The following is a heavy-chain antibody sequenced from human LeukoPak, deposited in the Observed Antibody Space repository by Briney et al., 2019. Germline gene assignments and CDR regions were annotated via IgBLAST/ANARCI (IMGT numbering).Heavy chain of an antibody. CDR2: ISGSGGST. V-gene: IGHV3-23*01. D-gene: IGHD2-2*01. J-gene: IGHJ6*02. Sequence: PGGSLRLSCAASGFTFSSYAMSWVRQAPGKGLEWVSAISGSGGSTYYADSVKGRFTISRDNSKNTLYLQMNSLRAEDTAVYYCAREDIVVVPAAMEVYYYYGMDVWGQGTTVTVSS. CDR1: GFTFSSYA. CDR3: AREDIVVVPAAMEVYYYYGMDV.